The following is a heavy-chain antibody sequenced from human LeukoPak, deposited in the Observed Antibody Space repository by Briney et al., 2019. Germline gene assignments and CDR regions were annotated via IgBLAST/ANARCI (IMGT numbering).Heavy chain of an antibody. CDR3: ARGGGFLFDS. CDR1: GITFNNYA. J-gene: IGHJ4*02. V-gene: IGHV3-23*01. D-gene: IGHD3-10*01. Sequence: PGGSLRLSCAASGITFNNYAMSWVRQAPGKGLEWVSAISGSGGSTYYADSVKGRFTISRDNSKNTLYLQMNSLRAEDTAVYYCARGGGFLFDSWGQGTLVTVSS. CDR2: ISGSGGST.